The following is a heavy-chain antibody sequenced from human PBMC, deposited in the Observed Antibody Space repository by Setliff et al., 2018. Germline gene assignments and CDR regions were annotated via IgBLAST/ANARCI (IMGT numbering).Heavy chain of an antibody. V-gene: IGHV3-11*04. Sequence: PGGSLRLSCAASGLTFSHAWMTWVRQSPGKGLEWISYISNGGGAVKYADSVKGRFTISRDNAKSSLYLQMNSLRAEDTAVYYCARDQGSYGYRAFDSWGQGALVTVSS. CDR3: ARDQGSYGYRAFDS. CDR1: GLTFSHAW. D-gene: IGHD3-16*01. CDR2: ISNGGGAV. J-gene: IGHJ4*02.